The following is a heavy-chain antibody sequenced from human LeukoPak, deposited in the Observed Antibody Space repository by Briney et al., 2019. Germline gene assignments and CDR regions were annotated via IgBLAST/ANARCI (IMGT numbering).Heavy chain of an antibody. CDR3: ARGGAAAKYYFDY. CDR2: IYYSGTT. Sequence: KPSETLSLTCTVSGGSISPLYWSWIRQPPGKGLEFIGYIYYSGTTNYNPSLKSRVTLSVDTSKNQFSLKLSSVTAADTAVYYCARGGAAAKYYFDYWSQGTLVTVSS. D-gene: IGHD6-13*01. J-gene: IGHJ4*02. CDR1: GGSISPLY. V-gene: IGHV4-59*11.